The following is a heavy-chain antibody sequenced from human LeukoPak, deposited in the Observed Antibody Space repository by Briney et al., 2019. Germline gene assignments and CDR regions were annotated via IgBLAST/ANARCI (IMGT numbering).Heavy chain of an antibody. CDR1: GFTFRNNW. CDR3: AREGSYLDAFDL. D-gene: IGHD1-26*01. CDR2: MNQDGSEK. J-gene: IGHJ3*01. Sequence: PGGSLRLSCVASGFTFRNNWMSWVRQAPGKGLEWVANMNQDGSEKDYVDPVKGRFTISRDNAKNSLYLQMSSLRAEDTAVYYCAREGSYLDAFDLWGQGTMVTVSS. V-gene: IGHV3-7*01.